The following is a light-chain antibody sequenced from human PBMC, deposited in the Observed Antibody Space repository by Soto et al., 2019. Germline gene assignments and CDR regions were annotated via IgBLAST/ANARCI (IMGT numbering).Light chain of an antibody. CDR2: NSN. CDR1: SSNIGSNT. V-gene: IGLV1-44*01. Sequence: QSVLTQPPSASGTPGQRVTISCSGSSSNIGSNTVNWYQQIPGKAPKLLVYNSNSRPSGIPDRFSGSKSGASASLAITGLRAEDGVNYYCKSYDIGLIVFYVSETGTKVTV. CDR3: KSYDIGLIVFYV. J-gene: IGLJ1*01.